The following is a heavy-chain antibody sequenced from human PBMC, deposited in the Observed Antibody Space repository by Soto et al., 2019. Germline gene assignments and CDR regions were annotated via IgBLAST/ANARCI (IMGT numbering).Heavy chain of an antibody. J-gene: IGHJ4*02. D-gene: IGHD3-16*01. CDR2: ISWDGGST. CDR1: GFTFDDYT. CDR3: AKDKSLSIKAGEGYYFDY. V-gene: IGHV3-43*01. Sequence: EVQLVESGGVVEQRGGSLRLSCAASGFTFDDYTMHWVRQAPGKGLEWVSLISWDGGSTYYADSVKGRFTISRDNSKNSLYLQMNSLRTEDTALYYCAKDKSLSIKAGEGYYFDYWGQGTLVTVSS.